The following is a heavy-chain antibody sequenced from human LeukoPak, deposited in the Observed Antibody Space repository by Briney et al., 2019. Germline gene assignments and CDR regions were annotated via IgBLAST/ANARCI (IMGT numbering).Heavy chain of an antibody. CDR1: GYSSISFG. CDR3: ARRSGGYSYSL. V-gene: IGHV5-51*01. Sequence: GESLKISGKGSGYSSISFGSGWVRQMPAKGLKGRRFFYPGESVTSYRPSLQVDVPISADKSISTAYLQWSSLKASDAAMYYCARRSGGYSYSLWGQGTLVTVSS. J-gene: IGHJ4*02. D-gene: IGHD5-18*01. CDR2: FYPGESVT.